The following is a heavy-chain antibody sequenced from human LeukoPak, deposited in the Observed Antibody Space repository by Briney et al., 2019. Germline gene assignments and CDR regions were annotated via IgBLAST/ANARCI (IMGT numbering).Heavy chain of an antibody. CDR2: IKQDGSEK. V-gene: IGHV3-7*03. J-gene: IGHJ6*02. CDR3: ARFSGGGCFYGMDV. CDR1: GFTFSSYW. Sequence: GGSLRLSCVASGFTFSSYWMSWVRQAPGKGLEWVANIKQDGSEKYYVDSVKGRFTISRDNAQNSLYLQMNSLRAEDTAVYYCARFSGGGCFYGMDVWGQGTTVTVSS. D-gene: IGHD2-15*01.